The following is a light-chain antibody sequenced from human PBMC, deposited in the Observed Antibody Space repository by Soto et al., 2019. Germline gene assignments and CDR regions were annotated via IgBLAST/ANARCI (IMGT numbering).Light chain of an antibody. CDR2: AAA. CDR1: QGISGY. CDR3: QQFNSFPRM. Sequence: DIQLTQSPSFLSASVGDRVTITCRASQGISGYLAWYQQKPGNAPKLLIYAAATLQSGVPSRFSGSGSGTDFTLTISSLQSEDFATYFCQQFNSFPRMFGQGTKVEIK. V-gene: IGKV1-9*01. J-gene: IGKJ1*01.